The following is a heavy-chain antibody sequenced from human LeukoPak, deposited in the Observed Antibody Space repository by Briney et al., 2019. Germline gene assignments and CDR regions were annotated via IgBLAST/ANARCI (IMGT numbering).Heavy chain of an antibody. CDR3: ARGAMVRGVIIWGDYFDY. V-gene: IGHV1-2*02. CDR2: INPNSGGT. J-gene: IGHJ4*02. CDR1: GYTFTGYY. Sequence: ASVKVSCKASGYTFTGYYMHWVRHAPGQGLEWMGWINPNSGGTNYAQKFQGRVTMTRDTSISTAYMELSRLRSDDTAVYYCARGAMVRGVIIWGDYFDYWGQGTLVTVSS. D-gene: IGHD3-10*01.